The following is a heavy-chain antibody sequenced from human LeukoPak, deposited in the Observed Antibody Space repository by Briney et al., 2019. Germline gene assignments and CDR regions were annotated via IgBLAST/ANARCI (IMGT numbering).Heavy chain of an antibody. V-gene: IGHV4-34*01. J-gene: IGHJ6*02. D-gene: IGHD3-9*01. CDR1: GGSFSGYY. CDR3: ARGNYDILTGSLYYYYYGMDV. CDR2: INHSGST. Sequence: PSETLSLTCAVYGGSFSGYYWSWIRQPPGKGLEWIGEINHSGSTNYNPSLKSRVTISVDTSKNQFSLKLSSVTAADTAVYYCARGNYDILTGSLYYYYYGMDVWGQGTTVTVSS.